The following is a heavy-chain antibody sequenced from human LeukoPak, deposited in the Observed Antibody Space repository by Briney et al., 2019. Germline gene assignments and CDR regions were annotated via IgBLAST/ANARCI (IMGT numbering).Heavy chain of an antibody. D-gene: IGHD3-22*01. V-gene: IGHV4-61*02. CDR1: GGSISSGSYY. CDR2: IYTSGST. J-gene: IGHJ3*02. CDR3: ARDDLGDYYDSTSEAFDI. Sequence: PSETLSLTCTVSGGSISSGSYYWSWIRQPAGKGLEWIGRIYTSGSTNYNPSLKSRVTISVDTSKNQFSLKLSSVTAADTAVYYCARDDLGDYYDSTSEAFDIWGQGTMVTVSS.